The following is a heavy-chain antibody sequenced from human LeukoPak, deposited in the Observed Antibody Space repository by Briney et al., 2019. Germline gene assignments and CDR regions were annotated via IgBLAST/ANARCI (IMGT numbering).Heavy chain of an antibody. D-gene: IGHD5-12*01. CDR2: IYHSGST. V-gene: IGHV4-30-2*06. J-gene: IGHJ5*02. CDR1: GGSISSGGYY. Sequence: SETLSLTCTVSGGSISSGGYYWSWIRQSPGKGLEWIGYIYHSGSTYYNPSLKSRVTISVDRSKNQFSLKLSSVTAADTAVYYCARASGYRNWFDPWGQGTLVTVSS. CDR3: ARASGYRNWFDP.